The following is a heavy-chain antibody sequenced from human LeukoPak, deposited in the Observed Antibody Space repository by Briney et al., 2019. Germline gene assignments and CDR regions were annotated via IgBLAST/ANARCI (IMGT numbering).Heavy chain of an antibody. D-gene: IGHD3-22*01. V-gene: IGHV3-23*01. CDR2: ISGSGGST. J-gene: IGHJ4*02. CDR1: GFTFSSYA. CDR3: AKSPYYYDSSGYFEGGEYYFDY. Sequence: GGSLRLSCAASGFTFSSYAMSWVRQAPGKGLEWVSAISGSGGSTYYADSVKGRFTISRDNSKNTLYLQMNSLRAEDTAVYYCAKSPYYYDSSGYFEGGEYYFDYWGQGTLVTVSS.